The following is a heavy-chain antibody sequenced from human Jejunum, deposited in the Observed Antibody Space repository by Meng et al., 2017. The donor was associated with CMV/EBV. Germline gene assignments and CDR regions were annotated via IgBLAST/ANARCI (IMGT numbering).Heavy chain of an antibody. CDR2: VSIVSSYT. Sequence: VDRAASVAYLVKPGWSLTPSCAPSGFTFDDIYMNWIRQAPGKGLGWVSSVSIVSSYTNYADSVKGRFTISRDNAKNSLYLQMNSLRAEDTAVYYCARDRYCTNGVCYTHFDSWGQGTLVTVSS. D-gene: IGHD2-8*01. V-gene: IGHV3-11*06. CDR3: ARDRYCTNGVCYTHFDS. J-gene: IGHJ4*02. CDR1: GFTFDDIY.